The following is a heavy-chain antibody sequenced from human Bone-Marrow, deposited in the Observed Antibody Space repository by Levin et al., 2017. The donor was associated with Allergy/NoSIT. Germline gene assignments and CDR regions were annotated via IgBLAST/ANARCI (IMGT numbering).Heavy chain of an antibody. V-gene: IGHV1-46*01. J-gene: IGHJ4*02. CDR1: GYDFSNYY. CDR2: INPNGGST. Sequence: ASVKVSCKASGYDFSNYYIHWVRQAPGQGLEWMGIINPNGGSTSYAQKFQGRLTMTGDTSTKRVYLDLSSLRSEDTAVYYCARGDISSYADLAEFTYWGQGTLVTVSS. D-gene: IGHD6-13*01. CDR3: ARGDISSYADLAEFTY.